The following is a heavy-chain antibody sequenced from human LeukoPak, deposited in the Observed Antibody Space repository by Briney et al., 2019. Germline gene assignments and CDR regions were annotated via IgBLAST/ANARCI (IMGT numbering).Heavy chain of an antibody. CDR3: ARLGVVVRGASDQITAFDI. J-gene: IGHJ3*02. D-gene: IGHD3-10*01. V-gene: IGHV5-51*01. Sequence: GESLKISCQASGYSFSSYYIGWGRQMPGKGLEGMGIIYAGDSDIRYSPSFEGQVTISVDKSTTTAYLQWSRLKASDSAIYYCARLGVVVRGASDQITAFDIWGQGTLVTISS. CDR2: IYAGDSDI. CDR1: GYSFSSYY.